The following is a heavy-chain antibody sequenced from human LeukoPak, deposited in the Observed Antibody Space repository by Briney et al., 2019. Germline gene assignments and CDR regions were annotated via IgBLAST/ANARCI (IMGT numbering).Heavy chain of an antibody. Sequence: SETLSLTCTVSGGSISGYYWSWIRQPPGKGLEWIGYIYYSGSTNYNPSLRRRLTISVDTSKNQFSLKLSSVTAADTAVYYCARHYVFVYGGSSFDYWGQGTLVTVSS. V-gene: IGHV4-59*08. J-gene: IGHJ4*02. D-gene: IGHD2-8*01. CDR1: GGSISGYY. CDR2: IYYSGST. CDR3: ARHYVFVYGGSSFDY.